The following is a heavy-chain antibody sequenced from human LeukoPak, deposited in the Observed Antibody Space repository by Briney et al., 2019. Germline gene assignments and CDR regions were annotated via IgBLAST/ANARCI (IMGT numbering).Heavy chain of an antibody. Sequence: PGGSLRLSCAASGFTVRNNYMSWARQAPGRRLEWVSIIYSGGSTYYTDSVRGKFTISRDNSKNTLYLQMNSLRAEDTAVYYCARANGYSYGYGYYYYAMDVWGQGTTVTVSS. D-gene: IGHD5-18*01. CDR1: GFTVRNNY. J-gene: IGHJ6*02. CDR2: IYSGGST. CDR3: ARANGYSYGYGYYYYAMDV. V-gene: IGHV3-66*01.